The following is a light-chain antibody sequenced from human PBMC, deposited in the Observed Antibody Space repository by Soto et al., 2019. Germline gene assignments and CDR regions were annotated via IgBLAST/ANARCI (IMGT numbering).Light chain of an antibody. V-gene: IGKV1-33*01. Sequence: DIQMTQSPSSLSATVGDRVTITCQASQDISNHLSWYQQKPGKAPKLLIYAASNLETGVPSGFSGSGSGTDFTFTISSLQPENVATYYCQQHHSLPLTFGGGTKVEIK. J-gene: IGKJ4*01. CDR2: AAS. CDR1: QDISNH. CDR3: QQHHSLPLT.